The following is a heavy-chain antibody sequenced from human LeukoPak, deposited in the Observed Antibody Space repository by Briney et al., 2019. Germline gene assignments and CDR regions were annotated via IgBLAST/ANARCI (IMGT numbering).Heavy chain of an antibody. CDR1: GGSFSGYY. Sequence: KTSETLSLTCAVYGGSFSGYYWSWLRQPPGKGLEWIGEISHSGSTNYNPSLKSRVTMSVDTSKNQFSLNLSSVTAADTAIYYCAXXXXXXTFYYYAMDVWGQGTTVTVFS. V-gene: IGHV4-34*01. CDR3: AXXXXXXTFYYYAMDV. CDR2: ISHSGST. J-gene: IGHJ6*02.